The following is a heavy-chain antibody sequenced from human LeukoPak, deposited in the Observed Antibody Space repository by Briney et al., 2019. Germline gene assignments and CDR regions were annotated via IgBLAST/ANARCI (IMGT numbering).Heavy chain of an antibody. Sequence: SETLSLTCTVSGGSISSYYWSWIRQPPGEGLEWIGYIYYSGSTNYNPSLKSRVTISVDTSKNQFSLKLSSVTAADTAVYYCARELACSSTSCPNWFDPWGQGTLVTVSS. J-gene: IGHJ5*02. CDR3: ARELACSSTSCPNWFDP. D-gene: IGHD2-2*01. CDR2: IYYSGST. V-gene: IGHV4-59*01. CDR1: GGSISSYY.